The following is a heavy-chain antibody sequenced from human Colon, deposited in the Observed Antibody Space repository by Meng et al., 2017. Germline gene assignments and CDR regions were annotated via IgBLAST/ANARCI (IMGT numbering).Heavy chain of an antibody. J-gene: IGHJ4*02. CDR2: ISYDGTNK. CDR3: ARDDRLDSSGYFVD. D-gene: IGHD3-22*01. CDR1: GFPFNSYA. V-gene: IGHV3-30*04. Sequence: GGSLRLSCAATGFPFNSYAMHWVRQAPGKGLEWLAVISYDGTNKYYADSVEGRFTISRDNSENTLFLQMSSLRTAESSVYYCARDDRLDSSGYFVDWGQGTLVTVSS.